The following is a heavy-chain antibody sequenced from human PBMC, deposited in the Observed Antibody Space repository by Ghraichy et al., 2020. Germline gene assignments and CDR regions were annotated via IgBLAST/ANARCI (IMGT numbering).Heavy chain of an antibody. CDR2: INHSGST. Sequence: SETLSLTCAVYGGSFSGYYWSWIRQPPGKGLEWIGEINHSGSTNYNPSLKSRVTISVDTSKNQFSLKLSSVTAADTAVYYCARDQLLSSFYYYYYGMDVWGQGTTVTVSS. CDR1: GGSFSGYY. V-gene: IGHV4-34*01. D-gene: IGHD2-2*01. J-gene: IGHJ6*02. CDR3: ARDQLLSSFYYYYYGMDV.